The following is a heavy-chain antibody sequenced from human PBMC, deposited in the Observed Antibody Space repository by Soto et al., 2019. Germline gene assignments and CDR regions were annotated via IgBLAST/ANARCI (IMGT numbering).Heavy chain of an antibody. CDR1: EFTFSTYA. D-gene: IGHD6-13*01. CDR2: ISGSVGST. V-gene: IGHV3-23*01. Sequence: WGSLRLSCAASEFTFSTYAMSWVRQAPGKGLEWVSAISGSVGSTYYADSVKGRFTISRDTSKNTLYLQMNSLRAEDTALYYCAKSYSSNWYDYSESWGQGTLVIVSS. J-gene: IGHJ4*02. CDR3: AKSYSSNWYDYSES.